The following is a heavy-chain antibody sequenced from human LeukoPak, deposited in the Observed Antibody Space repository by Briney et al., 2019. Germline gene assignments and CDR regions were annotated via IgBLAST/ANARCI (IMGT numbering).Heavy chain of an antibody. Sequence: SETLSLTCAVYGGSFSGYYWSWIRQPPGKGLEWMGEINHSGSTNYNPSLKSRVTISVDTSKNQFSLKLSSVTAADTAVYYCASAITMVRAFDYWGQGTLVTVSS. J-gene: IGHJ4*02. CDR2: INHSGST. D-gene: IGHD3-10*01. CDR3: ASAITMVRAFDY. V-gene: IGHV4-34*01. CDR1: GGSFSGYY.